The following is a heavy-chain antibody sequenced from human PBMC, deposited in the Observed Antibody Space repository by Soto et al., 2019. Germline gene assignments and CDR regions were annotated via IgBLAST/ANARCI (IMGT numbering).Heavy chain of an antibody. D-gene: IGHD6-6*01. CDR1: GGSISSSSYY. V-gene: IGHV4-39*01. CDR2: IYYSGST. J-gene: IGHJ4*02. CDR3: ARRDGAARPVPYYFDY. Sequence: SETLSLTCTVSGGSISSSSYYWGWIRQPPGKGLEWIGSIYYSGSTYYNPSLKSRVTISVDTSKNQFSLKLSSVTAADTAVYYCARRDGAARPVPYYFDYRGQGTLVTVSS.